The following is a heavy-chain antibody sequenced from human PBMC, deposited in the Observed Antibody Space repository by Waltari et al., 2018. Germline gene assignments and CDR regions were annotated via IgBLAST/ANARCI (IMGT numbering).Heavy chain of an antibody. J-gene: IGHJ4*02. CDR1: GITLSSNW. CDR2: IDSDGSST. CDR3: AREKYRGWDY. D-gene: IGHD2-15*01. V-gene: IGHV3-74*01. Sequence: EVQLVESGGGLVQPGGYLRLSCAASGITLSSNWMPWVRQAPGKGLEWVSRIDSDGSSTIYADSVKGRFTISRDNAKNTLYLQMNSLRVEDTAVYFCAREKYRGWDYWGQGALVTVSS.